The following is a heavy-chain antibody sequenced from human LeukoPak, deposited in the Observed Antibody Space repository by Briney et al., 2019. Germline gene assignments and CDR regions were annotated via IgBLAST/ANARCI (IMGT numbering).Heavy chain of an antibody. CDR3: ARHSLSTDAFDI. CDR2: IYYSGST. CDR1: GGSISSSSYY. Sequence: PSETLSLTCTVSGGSISSSSYYWGWIRQPPGKGLEWIGSIYYSGSTYYNPSLKSRVTISVDTSKNQFSLKLSSVTAADTAVYYCARHSLSTDAFDIWRQGTMITVSS. V-gene: IGHV4-39*01. D-gene: IGHD3-16*02. J-gene: IGHJ3*02.